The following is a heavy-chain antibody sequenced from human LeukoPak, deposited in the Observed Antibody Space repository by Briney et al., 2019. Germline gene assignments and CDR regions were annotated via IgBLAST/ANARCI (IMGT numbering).Heavy chain of an antibody. Sequence: GGSLRLSCAASGFTFSSYSMNWVRQAPGKGLEWVSYISSSSSTIYYADSVKGRFTISRDNAKNSLYLQMNSLKTEDTAVYYCARARDSGWYSYWGQGTLVTVSS. V-gene: IGHV3-48*01. CDR1: GFTFSSYS. CDR3: ARARDSGWYSY. CDR2: ISSSSSTI. D-gene: IGHD6-19*01. J-gene: IGHJ4*02.